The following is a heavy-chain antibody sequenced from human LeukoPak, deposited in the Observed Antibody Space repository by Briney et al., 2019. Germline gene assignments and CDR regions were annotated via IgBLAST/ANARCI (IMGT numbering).Heavy chain of an antibody. CDR2: INHSGST. CDR1: GGSFSGYY. D-gene: IGHD3-3*01. J-gene: IGHJ4*02. Sequence: SETLSLTCAVYGGSFSGYYWSWIRQPPGKGLEWIGEINHSGSTNYNPSLKSRVTISVDTSKNQFSLKLSSVTAADTAVYYCARGSGNSPYYDFWSGYYRDWGQGTLVTVSS. V-gene: IGHV4-34*01. CDR3: ARGSGNSPYYDFWSGYYRD.